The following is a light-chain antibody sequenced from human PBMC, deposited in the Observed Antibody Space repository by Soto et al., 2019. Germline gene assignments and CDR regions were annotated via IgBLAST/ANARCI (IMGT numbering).Light chain of an antibody. CDR3: QQYGGSPDP. V-gene: IGKV3-20*01. CDR1: QSVRSNY. CDR2: GAS. J-gene: IGKJ2*01. Sequence: EIVLTQSPGTLSLSPGERATLSCRASQSVRSNYLAWYQQKPGQAPRLLIYGASSRATGIPDRFSGTGSGTDSTLTLSRLEPEVFAVYYCQQYGGSPDPFGQGTKLEIK.